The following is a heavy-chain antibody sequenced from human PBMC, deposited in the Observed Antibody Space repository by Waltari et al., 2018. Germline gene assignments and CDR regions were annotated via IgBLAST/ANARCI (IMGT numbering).Heavy chain of an antibody. V-gene: IGHV3-30-3*01. CDR2: ISYDGNTK. CDR3: ARESMSSYFFDY. Sequence: QVQLVESGGGVVQPGRSLRLSCAFSGFTFRCYAMHWVRQAQGKGLEWVAVISYDGNTKFYADSVEGRFTISRDNSKNTLYLQMNSLRAEDTAVFYCARESMSSYFFDYWGQGTLVTVSS. CDR1: GFTFRCYA. J-gene: IGHJ4*02. D-gene: IGHD2-21*01.